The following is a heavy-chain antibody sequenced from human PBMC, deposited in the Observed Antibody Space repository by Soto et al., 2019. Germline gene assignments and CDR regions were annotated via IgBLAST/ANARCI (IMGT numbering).Heavy chain of an antibody. V-gene: IGHV3-23*01. CDR3: AKDRVTYIGGWYYYYRYGMDV. Sequence: GGSLRLSCAASGFTFSSYAMSWVRQAPGKGLEWVSAISGSGGSTYYADSVKGRFTISRDNSKNTLYLQMNSLRAEDTAVYYCAKDRVTYIGGWYYYYRYGMDVWAQGTKVTVSS. J-gene: IGHJ6*02. D-gene: IGHD6-19*01. CDR1: GFTFSSYA. CDR2: ISGSGGST.